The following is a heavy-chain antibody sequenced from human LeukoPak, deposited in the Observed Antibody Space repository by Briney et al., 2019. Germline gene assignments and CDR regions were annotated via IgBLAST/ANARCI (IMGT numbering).Heavy chain of an antibody. J-gene: IGHJ5*02. Sequence: SETLSLTCTVSGGSISNYCWNWIRQPPGKGLEWIGYIYYTGSTNYNPSLKSRVTISVDTSKNQFSLKLSSVTAADTAVYFCASVGYCSTTSCPFDPWGQGTLVTVSS. D-gene: IGHD2-2*01. CDR3: ASVGYCSTTSCPFDP. CDR1: GGSISNYC. CDR2: IYYTGST. V-gene: IGHV4-59*01.